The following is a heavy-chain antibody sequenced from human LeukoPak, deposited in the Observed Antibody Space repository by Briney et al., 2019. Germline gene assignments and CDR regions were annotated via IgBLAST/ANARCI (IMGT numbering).Heavy chain of an antibody. CDR1: GFTFSSYR. V-gene: IGHV3-7*01. CDR3: ARGDSSSWHPRYYYYGMDV. J-gene: IGHJ6*02. D-gene: IGHD6-13*01. Sequence: GESLRLSCAASGFTFSSYRMSWVRQAPGKGLEWVANIKQDGSEKYYVDSVKGRFTISRDNTKNSLYLQMNSLRAEDTAVYYCARGDSSSWHPRYYYYGMDVWGQGTTVTVSS. CDR2: IKQDGSEK.